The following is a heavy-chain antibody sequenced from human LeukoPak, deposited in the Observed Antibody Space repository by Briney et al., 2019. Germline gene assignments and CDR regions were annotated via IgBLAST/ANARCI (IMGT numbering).Heavy chain of an antibody. Sequence: PGRSLRLSCAASGFSFSSYAMHWVRQAPSKGLEWVAVIWYDGSNQYYADSVRGRFTISRDNSKNTLHLQMNSLRAEDTAAYYCVKSGPDFGDLPSEYYFDFWGQGTLVTVSS. J-gene: IGHJ4*02. D-gene: IGHD4-17*01. CDR2: IWYDGSNQ. CDR3: VKSGPDFGDLPSEYYFDF. V-gene: IGHV3-33*06. CDR1: GFSFSSYA.